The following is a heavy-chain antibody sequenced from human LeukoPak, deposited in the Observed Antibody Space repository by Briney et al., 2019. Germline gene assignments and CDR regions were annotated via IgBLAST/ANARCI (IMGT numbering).Heavy chain of an antibody. CDR1: DASIRSHY. Sequence: SETLSLTCTVSDASIRSHYWSWIRQPPGKGLEWIGYIFYSGTTYYNPSLKSRVTISADTSKNQISLRLSAVTAADTAMYYCARDLMVGGFDYWGQGTLVTVFS. D-gene: IGHD3-10*02. J-gene: IGHJ4*02. CDR2: IFYSGTT. CDR3: ARDLMVGGFDY. V-gene: IGHV4-59*11.